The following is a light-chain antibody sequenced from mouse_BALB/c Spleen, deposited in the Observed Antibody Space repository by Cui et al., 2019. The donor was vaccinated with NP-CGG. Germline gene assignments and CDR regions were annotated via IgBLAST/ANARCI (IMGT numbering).Light chain of an antibody. V-gene: IGLV1*01. CDR3: ALWYSNHWV. CDR1: TGAVTTSNY. CDR2: GTN. Sequence: QAVVTQEPALTTSAGETVRLTCRSSTGAVTTSNYANWVQEKPDHLFTGLIGGTNNRAPGVPARFSGSLIGDKAALTITGAQTEDEAIYFCALWYSNHWVFGGGTKLTVL. J-gene: IGLJ1*01.